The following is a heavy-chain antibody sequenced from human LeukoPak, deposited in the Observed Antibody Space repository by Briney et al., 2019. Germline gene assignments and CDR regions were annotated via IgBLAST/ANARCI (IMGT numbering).Heavy chain of an antibody. J-gene: IGHJ4*02. V-gene: IGHV1-69*05. CDR1: GGTFSSYA. Sequence: GASVKVSCKASGGTFSSYAISWVRQAPGQGLEWMGRIIPIFGTANYAQKFQGRVTITTDESTSTAYMELSSLRSEDTAVYYCARDRGYDFWSGYSNSYYFDYWGQGTLVTVSS. CDR2: IIPIFGTA. CDR3: ARDRGYDFWSGYSNSYYFDY. D-gene: IGHD3-3*01.